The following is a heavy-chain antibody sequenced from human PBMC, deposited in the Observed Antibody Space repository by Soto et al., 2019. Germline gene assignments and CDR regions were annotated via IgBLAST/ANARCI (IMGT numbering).Heavy chain of an antibody. CDR1: GGSFSGYY. CDR3: ARADLRDYDWLLYEYGMDV. Sequence: SETLSLTCAVYGGSFSGYYWSWIRQPPGKGLEWIGEINHSGSTNYNPSLKSRVTISVDTSKNQFSLKLSSVTAADTAVYYCARADLRDYDWLLYEYGMDVWGEGSTVTVSS. D-gene: IGHD3-9*01. CDR2: INHSGST. J-gene: IGHJ6*04. V-gene: IGHV4-34*01.